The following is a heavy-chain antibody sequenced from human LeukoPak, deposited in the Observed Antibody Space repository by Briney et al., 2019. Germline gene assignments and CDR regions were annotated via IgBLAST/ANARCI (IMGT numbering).Heavy chain of an antibody. J-gene: IGHJ3*01. CDR3: ARGGDGYNPLFHSFDL. CDR2: ISAYNGNT. CDR1: GYTFTGYY. V-gene: IGHV1-18*04. D-gene: IGHD5-24*01. Sequence: GASVKVPCEASGYTFTGYYMHWVRQAPGQGLEWMGWISAYNGNTNYAQKLQGRVTTTADESTSTAYLDLRALTSDDSALYYCARGGDGYNPLFHSFDLWGHGTMVTVSS.